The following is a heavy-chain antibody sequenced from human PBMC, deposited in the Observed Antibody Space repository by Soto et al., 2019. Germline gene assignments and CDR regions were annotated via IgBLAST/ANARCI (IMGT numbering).Heavy chain of an antibody. CDR2: IYYSGST. CDR3: ARTRRLWFGELLAAEYYYYGMDV. Sequence: SETLSLTCTVSGGSISSGDYYWSWIRQPPGKGLEWIGYIYYSGSTYYNPSLKSRVTISVDTSKNQFSLKLSSVTAADTAVYYCARTRRLWFGELLAAEYYYYGMDVWGQGTTVTVSS. J-gene: IGHJ6*02. V-gene: IGHV4-30-4*01. D-gene: IGHD3-10*01. CDR1: GGSISSGDYY.